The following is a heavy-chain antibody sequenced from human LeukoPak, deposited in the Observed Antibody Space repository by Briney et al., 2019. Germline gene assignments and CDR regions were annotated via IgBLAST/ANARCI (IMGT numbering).Heavy chain of an antibody. V-gene: IGHV1-69*13. CDR3: ARGADCSSTSCYLSSLSGEDAFDI. D-gene: IGHD2-2*01. CDR1: GGTFSSYA. Sequence: SVKVSCKASGGTFSSYAISWVRQAPGQGLEWMGGIIPIFGTANYAQKFQGRVTITADESTGTAYMELSSLRSEDTAVYYCARGADCSSTSCYLSSLSGEDAFDIWGQGTMVTVSS. CDR2: IIPIFGTA. J-gene: IGHJ3*02.